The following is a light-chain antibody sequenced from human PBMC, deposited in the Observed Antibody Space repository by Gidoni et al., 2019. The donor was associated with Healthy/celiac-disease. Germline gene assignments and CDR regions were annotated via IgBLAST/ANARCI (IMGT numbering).Light chain of an antibody. V-gene: IGKV1-39*01. CDR1: QSIRSY. CDR3: QQSYSTPKT. J-gene: IGKJ1*01. Sequence: DIRMTQSPSSLSASVGDRVTITCRASQSIRSYLTWYQQKPGKAPKLLIYAASSLQSGVPSRFSGSGSGTDFTLTISSLQPEDFATYYCQQSYSTPKTFGQGTKVEIK. CDR2: AAS.